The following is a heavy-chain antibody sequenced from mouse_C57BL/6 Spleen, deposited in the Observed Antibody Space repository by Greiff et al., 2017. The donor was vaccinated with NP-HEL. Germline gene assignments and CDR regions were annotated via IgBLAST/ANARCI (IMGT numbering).Heavy chain of an antibody. D-gene: IGHD2-1*01. CDR3: AREYGNYAMDY. J-gene: IGHJ4*01. CDR2: IHPNSGST. CDR1: GYTFTSYW. V-gene: IGHV1-64*01. Sequence: VQLQQPGAELVKPGASVKLSCKASGYTFTSYWMHWVKQRPGQGLEWIGMIHPNSGSTNYNAKFKSKATLTVDKSSSTAYMQLSSLTSEDSAVYYCAREYGNYAMDYWGQGTSVTVSS.